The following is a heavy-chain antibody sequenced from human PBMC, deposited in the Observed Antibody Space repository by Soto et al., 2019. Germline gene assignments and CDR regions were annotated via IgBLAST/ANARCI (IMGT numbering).Heavy chain of an antibody. CDR1: GYTFTSYY. D-gene: IGHD1-7*01. CDR2: INPSGGST. J-gene: IGHJ6*02. V-gene: IGHV1-46*01. CDR3: ARVSTGTTGGYYYYGMDV. Sequence: QVXLVQSGAEVKKPXASXKVSCKAXGYTFTSYYMHWVRQAPGQGLEWMGIINPSGGSTSYAQKFQGRVTMTRDTSTSTVYMELSSLRSEDTAVYYCARVSTGTTGGYYYYGMDVWGQGTTVTVSS.